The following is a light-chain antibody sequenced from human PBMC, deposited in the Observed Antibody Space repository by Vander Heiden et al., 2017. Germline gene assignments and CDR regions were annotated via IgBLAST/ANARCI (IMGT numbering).Light chain of an antibody. CDR1: QSVSNN. Sequence: EIVITQSPATLSVSPGERATLSCRASQSVSNNLAWYQQKPGQAPRLLIYGASTRATGIPARFSGNGSGTEFTLTISSLQSEDFAVYYCQQYDNWPFTFGPGTKVDIK. CDR2: GAS. J-gene: IGKJ3*01. CDR3: QQYDNWPFT. V-gene: IGKV3-15*01.